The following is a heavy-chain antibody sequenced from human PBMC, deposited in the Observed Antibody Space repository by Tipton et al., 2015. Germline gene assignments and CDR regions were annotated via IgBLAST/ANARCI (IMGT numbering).Heavy chain of an antibody. J-gene: IGHJ4*02. Sequence: GSLRLSCAASGFTFSDYYMSWIRQAPGKGLEWVSYISHSGSTIYYADSVKGRFTISRDNAKNSLDLQMNSLRDEDTAVYYCAREAGPAWLLDHYASSGYHSDYWGQGTLVTVSS. V-gene: IGHV3-11*01. D-gene: IGHD3-22*01. CDR3: AREAGPAWLLDHYASSGYHSDY. CDR2: ISHSGSTI. CDR1: GFTFSDYY.